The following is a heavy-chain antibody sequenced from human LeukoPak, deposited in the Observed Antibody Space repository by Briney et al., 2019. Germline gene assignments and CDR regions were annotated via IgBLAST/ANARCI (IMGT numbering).Heavy chain of an antibody. Sequence: GGSLRLSCAASEFTFNNYAMSWVRQAPGKGLEWVSTISGSVGSTYYADSVKGRFTISRDNSKNTLFLQMSSLRAEDTAVYYCAKSKGVGATDYWGQGTLVIVSS. J-gene: IGHJ4*02. CDR1: EFTFNNYA. CDR3: AKSKGVGATDY. V-gene: IGHV3-23*01. D-gene: IGHD1-26*01. CDR2: ISGSVGST.